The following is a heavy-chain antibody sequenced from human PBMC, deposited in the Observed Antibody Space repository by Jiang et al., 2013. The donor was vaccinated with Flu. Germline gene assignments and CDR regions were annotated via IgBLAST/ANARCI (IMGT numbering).Heavy chain of an antibody. J-gene: IGHJ4*02. Sequence: KPTQTLTLTCTFSGFSLRTNGESVGWIRQPPGKALEWLALIYWDDNKQYSPSLESRLTITKDTSKNQVVLTMTNMDPVDTATYYCVHSVNTPSADSSGYYSFFDYWGQGTLVTVSS. D-gene: IGHD3-22*01. CDR2: IYWDDNK. CDR1: GFSLRTNGES. CDR3: VHSVNTPSADSSGYYSFFDY. V-gene: IGHV2-5*02.